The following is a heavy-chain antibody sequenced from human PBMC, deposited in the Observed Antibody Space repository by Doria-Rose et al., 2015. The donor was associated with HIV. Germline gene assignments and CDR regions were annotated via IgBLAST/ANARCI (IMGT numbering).Heavy chain of an antibody. CDR2: NFSADAR. D-gene: IGHD6-13*01. V-gene: IGHV2-26*01. CDR1: GVSLSSPGMG. J-gene: IGHJ4*02. Sequence: QESGPVLVKPTETLTLTCTVSGVSLSSPGMGVSWIRQPPGKALEWLSNNFSADARSYKTSLKSRITIFRGTSKSQVVLTMTDMDPVDTATYYCARIKSSRWYHKYYFDFWGQGTLVIVSA. CDR3: ARIKSSRWYHKYYFDF.